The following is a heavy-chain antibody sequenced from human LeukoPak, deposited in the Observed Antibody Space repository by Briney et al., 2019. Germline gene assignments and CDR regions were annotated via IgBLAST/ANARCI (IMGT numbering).Heavy chain of an antibody. CDR2: ISSSSSYI. CDR3: ARDAYSGYDY. D-gene: IGHD5-12*01. J-gene: IGHJ4*02. V-gene: IGHV3-21*01. CDR1: RFTFSNYG. Sequence: GGSLRLSCAASRFTFSNYGMSWVRQAPGKGLEWVSSISSSSSYIYYADSVKGRFTISRDNAKNSLYLQMNSLRAEDTAVYYCARDAYSGYDYWGQGTLVTVSS.